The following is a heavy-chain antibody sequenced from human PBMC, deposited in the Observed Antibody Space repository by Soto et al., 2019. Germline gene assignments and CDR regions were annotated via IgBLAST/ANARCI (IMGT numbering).Heavy chain of an antibody. Sequence: QLQESGPGLVKPSETLSLTCTVSHGSISSGDYFWGWIRQPPGKGLEFIGSIRSSGGTYYSPSLKSRVSISIDKSKNHFSLKLTSVTAGDTAVYFCASVVVGATRQTGSDHWGQGTLVTVS. CDR1: HGSISSGDYF. V-gene: IGHV4-39*02. D-gene: IGHD2-15*01. CDR2: IRSSGGT. CDR3: ASVVVGATRQTGSDH. J-gene: IGHJ4*02.